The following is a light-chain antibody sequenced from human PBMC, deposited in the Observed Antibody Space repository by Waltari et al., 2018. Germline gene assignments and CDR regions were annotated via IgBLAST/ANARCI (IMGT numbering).Light chain of an antibody. Sequence: VMTQSPATLSVSPGERATLSCRASQSVNGDLAWYQQSPGQAPRLLIHDASTRATGIPVRFSGSGSGTEFTLTISSLQSEDSAIYCCQQYNNWPPTFGGGTKVEIK. CDR2: DAS. J-gene: IGKJ4*01. CDR3: QQYNNWPPT. CDR1: QSVNGD. V-gene: IGKV3-15*01.